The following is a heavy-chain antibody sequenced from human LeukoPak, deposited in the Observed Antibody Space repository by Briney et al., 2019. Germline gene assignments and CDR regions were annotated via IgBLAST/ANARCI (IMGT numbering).Heavy chain of an antibody. Sequence: GSLRLSCAASGFTFSSYAMHWVRQAPGKGLEYVSAISSNGGSTYYANSVKGRFTISRDNSKNTLYLQMGSLRAEDMAVYYCARSSDSSGYLDVWGQGTTVTVSS. D-gene: IGHD3-22*01. J-gene: IGHJ6*02. CDR3: ARSSDSSGYLDV. V-gene: IGHV3-64*01. CDR1: GFTFSSYA. CDR2: ISSNGGST.